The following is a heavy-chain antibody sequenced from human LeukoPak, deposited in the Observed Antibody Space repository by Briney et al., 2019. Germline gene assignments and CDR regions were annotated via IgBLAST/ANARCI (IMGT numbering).Heavy chain of an antibody. CDR1: GGSFFGYH. D-gene: IGHD4-23*01. Sequence: PSETLSLTCAVSGGSFFGYHWNWIRQTPGKGLEWIGEINHRGNTNYNPSLESRVTISVGTSKNQFSLTLRSVTAADTAVYYCARDPTTVVTVPYYFDDWGQGTRVTVSS. CDR3: ARDPTTVVTVPYYFDD. CDR2: INHRGNT. V-gene: IGHV4-34*01. J-gene: IGHJ4*02.